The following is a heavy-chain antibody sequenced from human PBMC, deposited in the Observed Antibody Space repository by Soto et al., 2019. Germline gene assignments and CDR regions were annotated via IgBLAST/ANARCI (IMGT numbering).Heavy chain of an antibody. Sequence: QVQLQESGPGLVKPSETLSLTCTVSGGSISSYYWSWIRQPPGKGLEWIGYIYYSGSTSYNPSLKSRVTISVDTSKNQFSLKLSSVTAADTAVYYCARHGAAAAMYNWFDPWGQGTLVTVSS. CDR2: IYYSGST. J-gene: IGHJ5*02. CDR3: ARHGAAAAMYNWFDP. CDR1: GGSISSYY. V-gene: IGHV4-59*08. D-gene: IGHD2-2*01.